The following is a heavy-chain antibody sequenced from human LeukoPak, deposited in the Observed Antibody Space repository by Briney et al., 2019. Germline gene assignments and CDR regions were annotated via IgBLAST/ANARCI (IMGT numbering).Heavy chain of an antibody. CDR3: ARGVGNWFDP. J-gene: IGHJ5*02. CDR1: GFTFSNYW. CDR2: INSDGSGT. V-gene: IGHV3-74*01. Sequence: GGSLRLSCAASGFTFSNYWMHWVRQAPGKGLVWVSRINSDGSGTTDSVKGRFTISRDNVKNMLYLQMNSLRAEDTAVYYCARGVGNWFDPWGQGTLVTVSS.